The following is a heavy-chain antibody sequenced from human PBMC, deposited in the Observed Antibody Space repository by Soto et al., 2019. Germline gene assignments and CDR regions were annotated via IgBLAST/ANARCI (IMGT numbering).Heavy chain of an antibody. CDR3: ARGFRVGATFYGMDV. Sequence: GGSLRLSCAASGFTFSSYDMHWVRQATGKGLEWVSAIGTAGDTYYPGSVKGRFTISRENAKNSLYLQMNSLRAEDTAVYYCARGFRVGATFYGMDVWGQGTTVTVSS. J-gene: IGHJ6*02. CDR1: GFTFSSYD. CDR2: IGTAGDT. V-gene: IGHV3-13*01. D-gene: IGHD1-26*01.